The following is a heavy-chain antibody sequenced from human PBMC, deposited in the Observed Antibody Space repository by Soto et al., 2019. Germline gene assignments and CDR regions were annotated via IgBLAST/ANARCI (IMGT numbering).Heavy chain of an antibody. J-gene: IGHJ6*02. CDR2: ISYDGSNK. V-gene: IGHV3-30-3*01. Sequence: GGSLRLSCAASGFTFSSYAMHWVRQAPGKGLEWVAVISYDGSNKYYADSVKGRFTTSRDNSKNTLYLQMNSLRAEDTAVYYCARDHERGHMDVWGQGTTVTVSS. CDR1: GFTFSSYA. CDR3: ARDHERGHMDV.